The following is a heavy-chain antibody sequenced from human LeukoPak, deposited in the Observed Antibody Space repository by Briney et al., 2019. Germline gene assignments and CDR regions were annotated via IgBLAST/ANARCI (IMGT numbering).Heavy chain of an antibody. J-gene: IGHJ4*02. CDR2: ISGSGGST. V-gene: IGHV3-23*01. Sequence: GGSLRLSCAASGFTFGSYAMSWVRQAPGKGLEWVSAISGSGGSTYYADSVKGRFTISRDNSKNTLYLQMNSLRAEDTAVYYCATNYDFWSGYYSGFDYWGQGTLVTVSS. D-gene: IGHD3-3*01. CDR3: ATNYDFWSGYYSGFDY. CDR1: GFTFGSYA.